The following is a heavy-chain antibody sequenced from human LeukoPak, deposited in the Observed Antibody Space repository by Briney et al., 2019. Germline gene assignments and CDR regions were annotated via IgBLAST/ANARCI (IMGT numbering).Heavy chain of an antibody. Sequence: GGSLRLSCAASGFTFSNYWMNWVRQAPGKGLEWVANIKQDGRQKYYVDSVKGRFTISRDNAKNSLYLQMNSLRDEDTAVYYCARPLTMTDTGGGGFDIWGQGTMVTVSS. CDR1: GFTFSNYW. CDR3: ARPLTMTDTGGGGFDI. J-gene: IGHJ3*02. CDR2: IKQDGRQK. V-gene: IGHV3-7*01. D-gene: IGHD2-8*02.